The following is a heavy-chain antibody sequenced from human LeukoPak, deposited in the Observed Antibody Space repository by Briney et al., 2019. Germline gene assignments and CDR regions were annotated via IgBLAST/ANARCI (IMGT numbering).Heavy chain of an antibody. J-gene: IGHJ4*02. V-gene: IGHV5-10-1*01. CDR2: IDPSDSYT. CDR1: GYIFTSYW. D-gene: IGHD5-12*01. Sequence: GESLKISCKGSGYIFTSYWINWVRQTPGKGLEWMGRIDPSDSYTKYSPSSQVHVTISADKSISTAYLQWSSLKASDTAMYYCARRLYSGDEAYDYWGQGTLVTVSS. CDR3: ARRLYSGDEAYDY.